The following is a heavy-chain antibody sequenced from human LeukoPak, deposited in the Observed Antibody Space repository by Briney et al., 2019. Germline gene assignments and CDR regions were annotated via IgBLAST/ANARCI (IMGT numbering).Heavy chain of an antibody. Sequence: ASVKVSCKASGYTFTSYDINWVRQATGQGLEWMGWMNPNSGNTGYAQKFQGRVTMTRNTSISTAYMELSSLRSEDTAVYYCARVLTPYCSGCSCYSGFYYYYGMDVWGQGTTVTVSS. J-gene: IGHJ6*02. CDR2: MNPNSGNT. V-gene: IGHV1-8*01. CDR3: ARVLTPYCSGCSCYSGFYYYYGMDV. CDR1: GYTFTSYD. D-gene: IGHD2-15*01.